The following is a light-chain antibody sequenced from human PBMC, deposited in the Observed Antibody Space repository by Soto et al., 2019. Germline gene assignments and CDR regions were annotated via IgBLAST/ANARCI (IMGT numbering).Light chain of an antibody. Sequence: QSVLTQPASVSGAPGQSITISCTGTSSDIDDYNYVSWYQQHPGKAPKLMVYDVSYRPSGVSNRFSGSKSGSTASLTISGLQAEDEADYYCGLYTSSSTVVFGGGTKLT. CDR1: SSDIDDYNY. J-gene: IGLJ2*01. CDR3: GLYTSSSTVV. CDR2: DVS. V-gene: IGLV2-14*01.